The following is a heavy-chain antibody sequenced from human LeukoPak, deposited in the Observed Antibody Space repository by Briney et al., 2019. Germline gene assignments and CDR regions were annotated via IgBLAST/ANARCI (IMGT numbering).Heavy chain of an antibody. D-gene: IGHD5-18*01. Sequence: QPGGSLRFSCAASGFTVSSSYMTWVRQAPGKGLEWVSVIYSDGSTYYADSVKGRFTISRDNSKNTVYLQMNNLRAEDTAVYYCARDRVTREYRYGTPLYGMDAWGQGTTVTVTS. V-gene: IGHV3-53*01. CDR1: GFTVSSSY. J-gene: IGHJ6*02. CDR3: ARDRVTREYRYGTPLYGMDA. CDR2: IYSDGST.